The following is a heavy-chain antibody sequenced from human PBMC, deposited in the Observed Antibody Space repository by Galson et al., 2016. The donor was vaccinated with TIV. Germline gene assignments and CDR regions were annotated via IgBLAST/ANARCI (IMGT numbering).Heavy chain of an antibody. V-gene: IGHV1-18*01. Sequence: SVKVSCKASGYTFTSYGISWVRQAPGQGLEWMGWISGYTHNTNYAQKFRGRVTVTADTSTATVYMEVRSLRSDDTAVYYCARDHWRANVFWRGRYSAAFGPWGQGTQVTVS. D-gene: IGHD3-3*01. CDR2: ISGYTHNT. CDR3: ARDHWRANVFWRGRYSAAFGP. J-gene: IGHJ5*02. CDR1: GYTFTSYG.